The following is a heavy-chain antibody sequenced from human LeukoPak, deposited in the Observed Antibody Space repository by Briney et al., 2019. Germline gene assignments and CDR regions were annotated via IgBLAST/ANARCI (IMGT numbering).Heavy chain of an antibody. V-gene: IGHV3-7*05. J-gene: IGHJ4*02. CDR3: ARAAAGYYFDY. Sequence: GGSLRLSCAASGFGFTTYWMTCVRQAPGKGLEWVANIQKDGSEKNYVESVKGRFTISRDNAENSLYLQMNSLRAEDTAVYYCARAAAGYYFDYWGQGTLVTVSS. CDR2: IQKDGSEK. CDR1: GFGFTTYW. D-gene: IGHD6-13*01.